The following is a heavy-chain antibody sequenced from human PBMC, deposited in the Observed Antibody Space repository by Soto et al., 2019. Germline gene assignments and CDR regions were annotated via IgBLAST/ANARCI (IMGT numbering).Heavy chain of an antibody. CDR3: ARVDGSGTSETFDY. Sequence: QVQLVESGGGLVKPGGSLRLSCAASGFTFSDYYMSWIRQAPGKGLEWVSYISSSSSYTNYADSVKGRFTISRDNAKNSLYLQMNSLRAEDTAVYYCARVDGSGTSETFDYWGQGTLVTVSS. CDR1: GFTFSDYY. J-gene: IGHJ4*02. V-gene: IGHV3-11*05. CDR2: ISSSSSYT. D-gene: IGHD3-10*01.